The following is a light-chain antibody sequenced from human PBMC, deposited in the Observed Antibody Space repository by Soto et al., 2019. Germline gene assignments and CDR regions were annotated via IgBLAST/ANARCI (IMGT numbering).Light chain of an antibody. J-gene: IGKJ1*01. CDR2: GAT. CDR3: PQYNNWPRT. V-gene: IGKV3-15*01. Sequence: MTQSPAIVSWSPGERATLSVVAGQIVRILLSWYQQKPGQAPRLLIHGATTRATGIPARFSGSGSGTEFTLTISSLQSEDFAVYYCPQYNNWPRTFGQGTKVDIK. CDR1: QIVRIL.